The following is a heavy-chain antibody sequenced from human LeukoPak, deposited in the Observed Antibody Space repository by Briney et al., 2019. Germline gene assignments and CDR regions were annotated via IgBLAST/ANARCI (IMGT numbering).Heavy chain of an antibody. CDR1: GFTFRNYW. CDR2: IKQDGSET. CDR3: ARENYFDY. V-gene: IGHV3-7*01. J-gene: IGHJ4*02. Sequence: PGGSLRLSCAASGFTFRNYWMGSVRQAPGKGLEWVANIKQDGSETYYVDSVKGRFTISRDNAKNSLYLQMNSLRAEDTAVYYCARENYFDYWGQGTLVTVSS.